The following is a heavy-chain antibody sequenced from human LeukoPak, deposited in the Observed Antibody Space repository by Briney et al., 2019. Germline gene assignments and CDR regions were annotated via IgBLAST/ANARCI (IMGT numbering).Heavy chain of an antibody. D-gene: IGHD2-2*01. CDR2: ISYDGSNK. CDR1: GFTFSSYG. V-gene: IGHV3-30*03. J-gene: IGHJ4*02. Sequence: GGSLRLSCAASGFTFSSYGMHWVRQAPGKGLEWVAVISYDGSNKYYADSVKGRFTISRDNAKNSLFLQMNSLRAGDTAVYYCARLPAYCSSTSCYYDYWGQGTLVTVSS. CDR3: ARLPAYCSSTSCYYDY.